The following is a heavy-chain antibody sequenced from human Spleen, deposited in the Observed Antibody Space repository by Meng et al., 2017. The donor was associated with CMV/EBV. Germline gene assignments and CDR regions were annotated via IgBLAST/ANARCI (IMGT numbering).Heavy chain of an antibody. CDR2: IYYRGTT. CDR1: GGSISSSSYY. J-gene: IGHJ4*02. V-gene: IGHV4-39*01. D-gene: IGHD6-13*01. Sequence: GGSISSSSYYWGWICQPPGKGLEWTGSIYYRGTTDYNPSLKSRATISMDTSKNQFSLKLNSVTAADTAVYYCARPQGYSSSWYYFDYWGQGILVTVSS. CDR3: ARPQGYSSSWYYFDY.